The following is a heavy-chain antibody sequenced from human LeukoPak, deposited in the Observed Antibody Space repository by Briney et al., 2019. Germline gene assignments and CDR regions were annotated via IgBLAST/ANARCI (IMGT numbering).Heavy chain of an antibody. CDR1: GYSFTSFC. J-gene: IGHJ6*03. Sequence: GQSLKFSCTGPGYSFTSFCIGWMRQMPGKGLEWMGIIWPADSDTRYSPYFQGEVTILADKSISTDYLQWSSLKASDTAIYYCARQCCGSYYPMDVWGKGTTVTVSS. CDR2: IWPADSDT. D-gene: IGHD1-26*01. V-gene: IGHV5-51*01. CDR3: ARQCCGSYYPMDV.